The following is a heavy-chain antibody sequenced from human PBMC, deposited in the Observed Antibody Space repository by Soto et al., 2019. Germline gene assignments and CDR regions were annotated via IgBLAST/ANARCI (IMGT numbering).Heavy chain of an antibody. CDR1: GFSLSTSGVG. CDR2: IYWDDDK. J-gene: IGHJ6*02. CDR3: AHCLAARLFDYYYGMDV. V-gene: IGHV2-5*02. Sequence: SGPTLVNPTQTLTLTCTFSGFSLSTSGVGVGWIRQPPGKALEWLALIYWDDDKRYSPSLKSRLTITKDTSKNQVVLTMTNMDPVDTATYYCAHCLAARLFDYYYGMDVWGQGTTVTVSS. D-gene: IGHD6-6*01.